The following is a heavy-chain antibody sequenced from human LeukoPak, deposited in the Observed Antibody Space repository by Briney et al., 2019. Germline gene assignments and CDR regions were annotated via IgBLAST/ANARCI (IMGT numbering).Heavy chain of an antibody. CDR1: GYTFTGFY. D-gene: IGHD1-14*01. J-gene: IGHJ2*01. V-gene: IGHV1-2*02. CDR3: ARPLTTSGWYFDL. Sequence: SVKVSCKASGYTFTGFYIHWVRQAPGQGLEWMGWINPNSGGTNYAQKFQDRVTMTRDTSISTAYMELSSLRSDDTAIYYCARPLTTSGWYFDLWGRGTLVTVSS. CDR2: INPNSGGT.